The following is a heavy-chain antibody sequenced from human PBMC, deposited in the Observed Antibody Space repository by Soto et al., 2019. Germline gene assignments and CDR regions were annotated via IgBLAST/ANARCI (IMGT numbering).Heavy chain of an antibody. J-gene: IGHJ6*02. CDR1: GGTFSSYA. CDR2: IIPIFGTA. V-gene: IGHV1-69*01. Sequence: QVQLVQSGAEVKKPGSSVKVSCKASGGTFSSYAISWVRQAPGQGLEWMGGIIPIFGTANYAQKFQGRVTITADESTSTAYVELSRLRSEDTAVYYCARGRDWYRSPHYYYGYGMDVWGQGARVTVSS. D-gene: IGHD6-13*01. CDR3: ARGRDWYRSPHYYYGYGMDV.